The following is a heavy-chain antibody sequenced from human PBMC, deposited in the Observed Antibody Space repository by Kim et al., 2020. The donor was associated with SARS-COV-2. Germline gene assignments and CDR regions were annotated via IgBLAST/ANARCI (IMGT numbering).Heavy chain of an antibody. CDR1: GGSISSSSYY. CDR3: ARHGPSRSVTAIFGGAFDI. CDR2: IYYSGST. Sequence: SETLSLTCTVSGGSISSSSYYWGWIRQPPGKGLEWIGSIYYSGSTYYNPSLKSRVTISVDTSKNQFSLKLSSVTAADTAVYYCARHGPSRSVTAIFGGAFDIWGQGTMVTVSS. V-gene: IGHV4-39*01. D-gene: IGHD2-21*02. J-gene: IGHJ3*02.